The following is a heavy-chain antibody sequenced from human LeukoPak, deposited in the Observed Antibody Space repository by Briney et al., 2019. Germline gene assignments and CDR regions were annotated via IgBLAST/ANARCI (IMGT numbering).Heavy chain of an antibody. D-gene: IGHD4-11*01. J-gene: IGHJ3*02. CDR3: ARDGTDYTGAFDI. V-gene: IGHV3-30*02. CDR2: IRYDGSNK. Sequence: PGGSLRLSCAASGFTFSSYGMHWVRQAPGKGLEWVAFIRYDGSNKYYADSMKGRFTISRDNSKNTLYLQMNSLRAEDTAVYYCARDGTDYTGAFDIWGQGTMVTVSS. CDR1: GFTFSSYG.